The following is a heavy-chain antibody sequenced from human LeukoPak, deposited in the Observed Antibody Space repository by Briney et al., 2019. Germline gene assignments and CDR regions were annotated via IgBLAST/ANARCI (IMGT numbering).Heavy chain of an antibody. CDR1: GYTFTSYD. D-gene: IGHD6-13*01. J-gene: IGHJ5*02. CDR3: ARDVTAAGAGWWFDP. V-gene: IGHV1-8*01. Sequence: ASVTVSCKASGYTFTSYDINWVRQATGQGLEWMGWMNPNSGNTGYAQKFQGRVTMTRNTSISTAYMELSSLRSEDTAVYYCARDVTAAGAGWWFDPWGQGTLVTVSS. CDR2: MNPNSGNT.